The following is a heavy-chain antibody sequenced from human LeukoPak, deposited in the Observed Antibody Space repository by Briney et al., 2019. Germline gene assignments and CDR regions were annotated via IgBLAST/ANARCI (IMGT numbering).Heavy chain of an antibody. V-gene: IGHV3-53*01. CDR1: GFTVSSNY. CDR2: IYSGGST. CDR3: ARGVAAAGTADY. Sequence: GGSLRLSCAASGFTVSSNYTSWVRQAPGKGLEWVSVIYSGGSTYYADSVKGRFTISRDNSKNTLYLQMNSLRAEDTAVYYCARGVAAAGTADYWGQGTLVTVSS. J-gene: IGHJ4*02. D-gene: IGHD6-13*01.